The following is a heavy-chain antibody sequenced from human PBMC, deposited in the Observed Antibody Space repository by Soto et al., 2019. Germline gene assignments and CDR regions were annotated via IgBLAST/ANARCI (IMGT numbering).Heavy chain of an antibody. CDR2: IQSGGTT. CDR1: GFTVSSRY. J-gene: IGHJ6*03. CDR3: GGDVLLGEGGRSHGTPLAV. D-gene: IGHD2-15*01. V-gene: IGHV3-66*01. Sequence: GGSLRLSCAASGFTVSSRYMTWVRQAPGKGLEWVSLIQSGGTTYYADSVKGRFTISRDTSETTLHLQMDSLRVEDTAVYYCGGDVLLGEGGRSHGTPLAVGGKGTTAPV.